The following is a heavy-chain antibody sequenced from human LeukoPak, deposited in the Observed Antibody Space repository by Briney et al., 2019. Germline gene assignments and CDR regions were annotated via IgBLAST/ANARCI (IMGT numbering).Heavy chain of an antibody. CDR1: VGSFSGYY. V-gene: IGHV4-34*01. D-gene: IGHD4-17*01. Sequence: PSETLSLTCAVYVGSFSGYYWSWIRHPPGKELEWIGEINHSGSTNFNPSLKSRVTISVDTSKNHFSLKLSSVTAADTAVYSCAPRDPGYGAEGMEVCGQGTTVTVSS. J-gene: IGHJ6*01. CDR3: APRDPGYGAEGMEV. CDR2: INHSGST.